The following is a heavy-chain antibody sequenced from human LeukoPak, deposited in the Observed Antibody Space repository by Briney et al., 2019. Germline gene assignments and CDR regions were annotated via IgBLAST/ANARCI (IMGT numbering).Heavy chain of an antibody. CDR2: IYYSGST. CDR1: GGSISSYY. Sequence: PSETLSLTCTVSGGSISSYYWSWIRQPPGKGLEWIGYIYYSGSTNYNPSLKSRVTISVDTSKNQFSLKLSSVTAADTAVYYCASGAAFGGVIAYWGQGTLVTVSS. V-gene: IGHV4-59*01. D-gene: IGHD3-16*02. CDR3: ASGAAFGGVIAY. J-gene: IGHJ4*02.